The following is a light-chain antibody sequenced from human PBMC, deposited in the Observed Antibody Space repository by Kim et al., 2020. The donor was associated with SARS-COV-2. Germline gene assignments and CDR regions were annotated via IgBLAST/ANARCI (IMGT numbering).Light chain of an antibody. CDR3: SSYSGRTTRV. V-gene: IGLV2-14*03. CDR2: DVI. CDR1: SHDVGGYNY. Sequence: QSALTQPASVSGSPGQSITISCTGTSHDVGGYNYVSWFQQHPDKAPKLIIYDVINRPSEVPDRFSGSKSGNTASLTISGLQPEDEADYYCSSYSGRTTRVFGTGTKVTVL. J-gene: IGLJ1*01.